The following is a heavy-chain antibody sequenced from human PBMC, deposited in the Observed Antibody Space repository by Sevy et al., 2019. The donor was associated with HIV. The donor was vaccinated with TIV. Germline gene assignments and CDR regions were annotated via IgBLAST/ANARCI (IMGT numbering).Heavy chain of an antibody. CDR3: ASKGGSRPDDAFDT. CDR2: MYHGGSI. D-gene: IGHD3-10*01. Sequence: GGSLRLSCAASGFSVSDNDMNWVRQAPGKGLEWVSLMYHGGSILYDDSVRGRFITSRGKSKNTLYLQMNSLRAEDTAVYYCASKGGSRPDDAFDTWGQGTMVTVSS. J-gene: IGHJ3*02. CDR1: GFSVSDND. V-gene: IGHV3-66*01.